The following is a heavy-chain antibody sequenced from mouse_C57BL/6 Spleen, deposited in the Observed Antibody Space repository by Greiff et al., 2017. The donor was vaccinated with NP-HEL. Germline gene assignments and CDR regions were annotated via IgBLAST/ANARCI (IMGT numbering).Heavy chain of an antibody. V-gene: IGHV1-55*01. D-gene: IGHD3-2*02. J-gene: IGHJ3*01. CDR3: ARRGTAQATCAY. Sequence: QVQLQQPGAELVKPGASVKMSCKASGYTFTSYWITWVKQRPGQGLEWIGDIYPGSGSTNYNEKFKSKATLTVDTSSSTAYMQLSSLTSEDSAVYYCARRGTAQATCAYWGQGTLVTVSA. CDR2: IYPGSGST. CDR1: GYTFTSYW.